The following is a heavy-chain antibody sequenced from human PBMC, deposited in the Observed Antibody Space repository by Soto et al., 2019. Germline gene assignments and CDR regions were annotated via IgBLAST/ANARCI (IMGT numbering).Heavy chain of an antibody. CDR3: ARLYYDYV. CDR1: GFTFGTYS. CDR2: ISYDSDTI. D-gene: IGHD3-3*01. V-gene: IGHV3-48*02. Sequence: GGSLRLSCAGSGFTFGTYSMNWVRQAAGKGLEWIAYISYDSDTIQYADSVKGRFTISRDNAKNSLYLQMSSLRDEDTAVYYCARLYYDYVWGQGTTVTVSS. J-gene: IGHJ6*02.